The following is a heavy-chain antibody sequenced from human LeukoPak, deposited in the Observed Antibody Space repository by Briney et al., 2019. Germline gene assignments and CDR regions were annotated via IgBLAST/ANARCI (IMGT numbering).Heavy chain of an antibody. CDR1: GGSISSGDYY. CDR3: ACPRARGGSNPFDY. D-gene: IGHD1-26*01. Sequence: PSQTLSLTCPVSGGSISSGDYYWSWIRQPPGKGLERIGVIYYSGSTYYNPSLKSRVTISVATSYNKFSLTLRSVTARVNAVYYCACPRARGGSNPFDYWGQGTLVTVSS. V-gene: IGHV4-30-4*08. CDR2: IYYSGST. J-gene: IGHJ4*02.